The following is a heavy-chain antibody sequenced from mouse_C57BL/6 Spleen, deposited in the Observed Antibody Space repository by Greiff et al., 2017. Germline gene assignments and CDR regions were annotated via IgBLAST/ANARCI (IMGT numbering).Heavy chain of an antibody. V-gene: IGHV1-61*01. CDR2: IYPSDSET. Sequence: QVHVKQPGAELVRPGSSVKLSCKASGYTFTSYWMDWVKQRPGQGLEWIGNIYPSDSETHYNQKFKDKATLTVDKSSSTAYMQLSSLTSEDSAVDYCARGGKGYFDVWGTGTTVTVSS. CDR1: GYTFTSYW. J-gene: IGHJ1*03. CDR3: ARGGKGYFDV.